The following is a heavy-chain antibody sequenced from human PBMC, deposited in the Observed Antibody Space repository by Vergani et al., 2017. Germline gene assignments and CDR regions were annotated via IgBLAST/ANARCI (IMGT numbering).Heavy chain of an antibody. Sequence: QVQLQESGPGLVKPSGTLSLTCAVSGGSISSSNWWSWVRQPPGKGLEWIGEIYHSGSTNYNPSLKSRVTISVDKSKNQFSLKLSSVTAADTAVYYCARDLGEPRNYYYYYGMDVWGQGTTVTVSS. CDR3: ARDLGEPRNYYYYYGMDV. CDR2: IYHSGST. J-gene: IGHJ6*02. CDR1: GGSISSSNW. V-gene: IGHV4-4*02.